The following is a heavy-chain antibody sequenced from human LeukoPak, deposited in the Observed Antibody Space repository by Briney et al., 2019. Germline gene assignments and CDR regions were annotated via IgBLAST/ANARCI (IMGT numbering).Heavy chain of an antibody. D-gene: IGHD4-11*01. CDR2: ISSSSSYI. J-gene: IGHJ4*02. Sequence: GGSLRLSCAASGFTFSSYSMNWVRQAPGKGLKWVSSISSSSSYIYYADSVKGRFTISRDNAKNSLYLQMNSLRAEDTAVYYCARGLMTTVTYFDYWGQGTLVTVSS. V-gene: IGHV3-21*01. CDR1: GFTFSSYS. CDR3: ARGLMTTVTYFDY.